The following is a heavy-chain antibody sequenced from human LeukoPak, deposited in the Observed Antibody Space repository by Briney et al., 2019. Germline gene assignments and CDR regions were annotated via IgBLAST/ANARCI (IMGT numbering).Heavy chain of an antibody. V-gene: IGHV3-23*01. CDR1: GFTFSSYA. CDR2: ISGSGGHT. J-gene: IGHJ4*02. Sequence: PGGSLRLSCAASGFTFSSYAMGWVRQAPGKGPEWVSSISGSGGHTYFAAAVKGRFTISRDNSKNTLDLQMNSLKVEHTAVYYCAKFRYHSNDNNYLHFNYWGQGTLVTVSS. CDR3: AKFRYHSNDNNYLHFNY. D-gene: IGHD3-22*01.